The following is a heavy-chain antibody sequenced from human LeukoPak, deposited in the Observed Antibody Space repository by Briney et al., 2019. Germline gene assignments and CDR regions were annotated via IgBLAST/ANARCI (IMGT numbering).Heavy chain of an antibody. CDR2: IDYSEST. CDR3: AGDSYGIDY. J-gene: IGHJ4*02. D-gene: IGHD5-18*01. V-gene: IGHV4-59*08. Sequence: SETLSLTCIVSGGSISSYYWSWIRQPPGKGLEWIGYIDYSESTNYNPSLKSRVTISVDTSKNQFSLKLSSVSAADTAIYYCAGDSYGIDYWGQGTLVTVSS. CDR1: GGSISSYY.